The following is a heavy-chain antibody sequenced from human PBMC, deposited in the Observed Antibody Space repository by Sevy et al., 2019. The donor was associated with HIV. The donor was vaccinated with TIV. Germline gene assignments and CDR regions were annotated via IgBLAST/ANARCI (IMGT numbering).Heavy chain of an antibody. Sequence: GSLRLSCAASGFTFSPYWMTWVRQAPGKGLEWVATIRPDGSDKYYVDSVKGRFTISRDNAKNSLYLQMNSLRADDTAMYYCARGVGLDCWGQGALVTVSS. CDR1: GFTFSPYW. V-gene: IGHV3-7*01. J-gene: IGHJ4*02. CDR3: ARGVGLDC. CDR2: IRPDGSDK. D-gene: IGHD1-26*01.